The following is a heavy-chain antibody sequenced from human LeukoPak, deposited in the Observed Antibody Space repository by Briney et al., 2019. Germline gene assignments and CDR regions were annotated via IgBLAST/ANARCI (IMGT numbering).Heavy chain of an antibody. CDR1: GFTFSSYW. CDR2: INSGGSNT. D-gene: IGHD3-9*01. CDR3: ARQGAKRPYYDILTSDY. J-gene: IGHJ4*02. Sequence: PGGSLRLSCVASGFTFSSYWMHWVRQAPGKGLVWVSRINSGGSNTSYADSVKGRFTISRDNAKNTLYLQMNSLRAEDTAVYYCARQGAKRPYYDILTSDYWGQGTLVTVSS. V-gene: IGHV3-74*01.